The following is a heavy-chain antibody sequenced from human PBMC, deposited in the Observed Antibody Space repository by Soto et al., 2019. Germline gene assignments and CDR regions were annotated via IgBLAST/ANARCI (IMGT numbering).Heavy chain of an antibody. CDR3: ARDPPATRHGMDV. CDR1: GFTFSSYA. J-gene: IGHJ6*02. CDR2: ISYDGSNK. V-gene: IGHV3-30*14. Sequence: GSLRLSCAASGFTFSSYAMHWVRQAPGKGLEWVAVISYDGSNKYYADSVKGRFTLSRDNSKNTLYLQMKSLRAEDTAVYYCARDPPATRHGMDVWGQGTTVTVSS.